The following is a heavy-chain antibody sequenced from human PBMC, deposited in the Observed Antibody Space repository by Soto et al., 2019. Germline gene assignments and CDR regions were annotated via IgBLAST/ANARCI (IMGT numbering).Heavy chain of an antibody. Sequence: GASVKVSCKASGYTFTRYGISWVRQAPGQGLEWMGWISAYNGNTNYAQKLQGRVTMTTDTSTSTAYMELRSLRSDDTAVYYCARVGATTEYYYGMDVWGQGTTVTVSS. CDR3: ARVGATTEYYYGMDV. J-gene: IGHJ6*02. D-gene: IGHD1-26*01. V-gene: IGHV1-18*01. CDR2: ISAYNGNT. CDR1: GYTFTRYG.